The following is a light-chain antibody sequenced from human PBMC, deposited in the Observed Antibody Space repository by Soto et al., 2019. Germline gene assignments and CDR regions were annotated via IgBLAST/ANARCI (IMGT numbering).Light chain of an antibody. CDR3: LQDYNYPRT. V-gene: IGKV1-39*01. CDR2: AAS. CDR1: QSISSY. Sequence: DIQMTQSPSSLSASVGDRVTITCRASQSISSYLNWYQQKPGKAPKLLIYAASSLQSGVPSRFSGSGSGTDFSLTISSLRPEDSATYFCLQDYNYPRTFGQGTKLQIK. J-gene: IGKJ2*01.